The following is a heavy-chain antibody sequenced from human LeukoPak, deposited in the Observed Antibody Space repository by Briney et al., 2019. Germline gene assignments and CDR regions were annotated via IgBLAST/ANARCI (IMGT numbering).Heavy chain of an antibody. CDR1: GYTFTSYD. J-gene: IGHJ6*02. CDR2: MSPNSGNT. CDR3: ARERQRTPSRDYYVMGKWDYYYGMDV. V-gene: IGHV1-8*01. D-gene: IGHD3-10*02. Sequence: ASVKVSCKASGYTFTSYDINWMRQATGQGLEWMGWMSPNSGNTGYAQKFQGRVTMARNTSISTAYMELSSLRSEDTAVYYCARERQRTPSRDYYVMGKWDYYYGMDVWGQGTTVTVSS.